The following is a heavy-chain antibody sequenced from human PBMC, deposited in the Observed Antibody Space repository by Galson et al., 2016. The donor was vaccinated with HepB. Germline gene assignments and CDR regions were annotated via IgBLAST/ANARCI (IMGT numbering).Heavy chain of an antibody. Sequence: SLRLSCAASGFIFTSYCMNWVRQAPGKGLEWISYISSSSNSMYYADSVKGRFTISRDNAKNSLYLQMNSLRDEDTAVYYCVKGAGTIDYWGQGTLVTVSS. D-gene: IGHD6-19*01. CDR3: VKGAGTIDY. CDR2: ISSSSNSM. CDR1: GFIFTSYC. V-gene: IGHV3-48*02. J-gene: IGHJ4*02.